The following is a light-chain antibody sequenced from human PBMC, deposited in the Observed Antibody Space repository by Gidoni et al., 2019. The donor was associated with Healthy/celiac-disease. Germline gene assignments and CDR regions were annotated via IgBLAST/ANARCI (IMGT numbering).Light chain of an antibody. J-gene: IGKJ1*01. CDR2: WAS. Sequence: DIVMTQSPDSLAVSLGERATINCKSSQSVLYISNNKNYLAWYQQKPGQPPKLLIYWASTRESGVPDRFSGSGSGTDFTLTISSLQAEDVAVYYCQQYYSTLWTFGQXTKVEIK. CDR1: QSVLYISNNKNY. V-gene: IGKV4-1*01. CDR3: QQYYSTLWT.